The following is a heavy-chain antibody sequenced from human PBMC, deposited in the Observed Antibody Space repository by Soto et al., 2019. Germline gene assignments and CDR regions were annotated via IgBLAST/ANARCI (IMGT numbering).Heavy chain of an antibody. CDR1: GYSFTSYW. Sequence: GESLKISCKGSGYSFTSYWISWVRQMPGKGLEWMGRIDPSDSYTNSSPSFQGHVTISADKSISTAYLQWSSLKASDTALYYCARHEYSSSFSWFDPWGQGTLVTVSS. D-gene: IGHD6-6*01. V-gene: IGHV5-10-1*01. CDR3: ARHEYSSSFSWFDP. CDR2: IDPSDSYT. J-gene: IGHJ5*02.